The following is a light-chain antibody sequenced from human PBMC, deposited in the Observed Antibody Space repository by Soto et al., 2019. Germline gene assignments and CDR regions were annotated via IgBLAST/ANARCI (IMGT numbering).Light chain of an antibody. CDR3: QQYNNWPYT. CDR2: DAS. CDR1: QSVSGR. J-gene: IGKJ2*01. V-gene: IGKV3-15*01. Sequence: EIVMTQSPATLSVSPGERATLSCRASQSVSGRLAWYQHKPGQAPRLVMNDASTRATGFPARFTGSGSGTEFTLTISDLQPEDFAVYVCQQYNNWPYTFGQGTNLDIK.